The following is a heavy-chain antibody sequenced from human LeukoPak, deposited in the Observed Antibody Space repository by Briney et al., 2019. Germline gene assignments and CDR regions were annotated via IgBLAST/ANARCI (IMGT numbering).Heavy chain of an antibody. CDR1: GGSFNTGVYS. J-gene: IGHJ4*02. CDR2: IDASGST. CDR3: ARDRFESFDY. Sequence: TLSLTCTVSGGSFNTGVYSWSWIQQPAGKGLEWIGRIDASGSTKYNPSLKSRITISVERSKNQFSVRLGSVTAADTAVYYCARDRFESFDYWGRGTLVIVST. D-gene: IGHD3-16*01. V-gene: IGHV4-61*02.